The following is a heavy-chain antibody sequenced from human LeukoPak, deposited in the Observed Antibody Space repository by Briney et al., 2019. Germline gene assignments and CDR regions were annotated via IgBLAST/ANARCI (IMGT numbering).Heavy chain of an antibody. Sequence: SETLSLTCTVSGGSISSNYWSWIRQPPGKGLEWIGYIDYSGGTNYNPSLKSRVTISVDTSKNQFSLKLSSVTAADTAVYYCARTISGRYCDYWGQGTLVTVSS. CDR3: ARTISGRYCDY. CDR1: GGSISSNY. CDR2: IDYSGGT. J-gene: IGHJ4*02. V-gene: IGHV4-59*08. D-gene: IGHD1-26*01.